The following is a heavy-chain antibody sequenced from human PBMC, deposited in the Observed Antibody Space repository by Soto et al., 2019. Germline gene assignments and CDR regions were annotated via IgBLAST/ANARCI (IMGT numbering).Heavy chain of an antibody. Sequence: SETLSLTCSVSGGSVSDKTYYWGWIRQPPGKRLEWIGYVYYSGTANYNPSLKSRVTISVDLSKNQFSLRLSSVTTADTALYYCARTTAVPNSLRSGYFFDYWGQGTLVTVAS. J-gene: IGHJ4*02. CDR1: GGSVSDKTYY. V-gene: IGHV4-61*01. D-gene: IGHD4-17*01. CDR3: ARTTAVPNSLRSGYFFDY. CDR2: VYYSGTA.